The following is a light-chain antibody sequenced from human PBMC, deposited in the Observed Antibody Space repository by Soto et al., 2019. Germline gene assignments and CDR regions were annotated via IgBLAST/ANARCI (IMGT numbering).Light chain of an antibody. V-gene: IGLV2-14*01. CDR2: GVS. Sequence: QSALTQPASVSGSPGQSITISCTGTSSDIGGYNYVSWYQQYPGKAPKLMIFGVSDRPSGVSNRCSGSKSGTTASLTISGLQAEDEADYYCSSYKTSSTVVVFGGGTKLTVL. CDR3: SSYKTSSTVVV. CDR1: SSDIGGYNY. J-gene: IGLJ2*01.